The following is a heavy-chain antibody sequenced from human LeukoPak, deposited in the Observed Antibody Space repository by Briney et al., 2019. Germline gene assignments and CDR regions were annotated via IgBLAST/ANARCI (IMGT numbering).Heavy chain of an antibody. CDR1: GYDFTNYW. CDR3: ARHSPRCIGSCSNDY. Sequence: GESLKISCKGCGYDFTNYWLAWVRQVPGKGPEWMGIIWPGDPDARYNPSFEGQVPISADKSINTASLQWGSLQASDTAIYYCARHSPRCIGSCSNDYWGQGTLVTVSP. J-gene: IGHJ4*02. CDR2: IWPGDPDA. D-gene: IGHD3-22*01. V-gene: IGHV5-51*01.